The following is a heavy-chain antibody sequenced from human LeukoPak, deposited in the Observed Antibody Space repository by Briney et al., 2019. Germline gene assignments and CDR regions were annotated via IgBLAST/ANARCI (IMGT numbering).Heavy chain of an antibody. CDR1: GFTFSSYS. CDR3: ARGPFILWFGELLFDY. J-gene: IGHJ4*02. Sequence: PGGSLRLSCAASGFTFSSYSMNWVRQAPGKGLEWVSSISSSSYIYYADSVKGRFTISRDNAKNSLYLQMNSLRAEDTAVYYCARGPFILWFGELLFDYWGQGTLVTVSS. CDR2: ISSSSYI. D-gene: IGHD3-10*01. V-gene: IGHV3-21*01.